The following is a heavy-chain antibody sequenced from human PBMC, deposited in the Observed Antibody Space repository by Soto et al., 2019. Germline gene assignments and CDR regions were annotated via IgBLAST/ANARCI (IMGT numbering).Heavy chain of an antibody. CDR2: ISYSAKT. J-gene: IGHJ4*02. D-gene: IGHD3-22*01. V-gene: IGHV4-38-2*01. CDR3: TRGAGAPWVRFDS. Sequence: SETLSLTCGVSGYSITSGFYWGWVRQSPGKGLEWIGSISYSAKTFYNPSLASRHSIAVDTSMNQFSLRLTSVTAADTALYYCTRGAGAPWVRFDSWGQGTLVTVSS. CDR1: GYSITSGFY.